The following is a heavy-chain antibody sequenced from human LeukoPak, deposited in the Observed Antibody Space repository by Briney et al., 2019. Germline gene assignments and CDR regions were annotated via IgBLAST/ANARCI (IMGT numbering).Heavy chain of an antibody. CDR3: ARVGISYFDLLLSDY. J-gene: IGHJ4*02. CDR1: GYTFTNYG. D-gene: IGHD3-9*01. V-gene: IGHV1-18*04. Sequence: GASVKVSCKASGYTFTNYGISWMRQAPGQRLEWMGWISAYNDNTNYAQKFQDRVTMTTDTSTSTAYMELMSLRSDDTAMYYCARVGISYFDLLLSDYWGQGTLVTVSS. CDR2: ISAYNDNT.